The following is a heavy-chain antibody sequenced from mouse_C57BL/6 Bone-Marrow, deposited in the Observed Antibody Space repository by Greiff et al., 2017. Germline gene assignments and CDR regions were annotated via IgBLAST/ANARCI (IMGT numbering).Heavy chain of an antibody. V-gene: IGHV1-81*01. J-gene: IGHJ4*01. CDR1: GYTFTSYG. Sequence: VQLVESGAELARPGASVKLSCKASGYTFTSYGISWVKQRTGQGLEWIGEIYPRSGNTYYNEKFKGKATLTADKSSSTAYMELRSLTSEDSAVYYCARGRLPRGDCWGQGASVTVAS. D-gene: IGHD2-2*01. CDR2: IYPRSGNT. CDR3: ARGRLPRGDC.